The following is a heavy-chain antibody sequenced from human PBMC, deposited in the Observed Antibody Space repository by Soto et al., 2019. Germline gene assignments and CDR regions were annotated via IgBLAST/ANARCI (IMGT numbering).Heavy chain of an antibody. Sequence: QVQLVESGGGVVQPGRSLRLSCAASGFTFSSYGMHWVRQAPGKGLEWVAVISYDGSNKYYADSVKGRFTISRDNSKNTLDLQMNSLRAEDTAVYYCAKDGKAVARSYNWFDPWGQGTLVTVSS. CDR3: AKDGKAVARSYNWFDP. CDR1: GFTFSSYG. CDR2: ISYDGSNK. J-gene: IGHJ5*02. D-gene: IGHD6-19*01. V-gene: IGHV3-30*18.